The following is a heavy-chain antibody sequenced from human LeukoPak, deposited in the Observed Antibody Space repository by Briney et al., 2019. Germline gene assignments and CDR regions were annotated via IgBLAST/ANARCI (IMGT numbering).Heavy chain of an antibody. J-gene: IGHJ3*02. CDR1: GFTFNTYG. D-gene: IGHD6-13*01. Sequence: GGSLRLSCAASGFTFNTYGMHWVRQAPGKGLEWVAFIRYDGNSKYYGDSVKGRFTISRDNSKNTLYLQMNSLRIEDTAIYYCAKWDKRAAAEAFDIWGQGTTVTVSS. V-gene: IGHV3-30*02. CDR3: AKWDKRAAAEAFDI. CDR2: IRYDGNSK.